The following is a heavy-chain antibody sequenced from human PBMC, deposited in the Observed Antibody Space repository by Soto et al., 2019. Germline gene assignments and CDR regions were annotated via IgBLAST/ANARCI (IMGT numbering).Heavy chain of an antibody. V-gene: IGHV3-30*18. CDR1: GFTSSSYG. J-gene: IGHJ6*02. Sequence: GGSLRLSCAASGFTSSSYGMHWVRQAPGKGLEWVAVISYDGSNKYYADSVKGRFTISRDNSKNTLYLQMNSLRAEDTAVYYCAKDLMVSSGWSMDVWGQGTTVTVSS. CDR2: ISYDGSNK. D-gene: IGHD6-19*01. CDR3: AKDLMVSSGWSMDV.